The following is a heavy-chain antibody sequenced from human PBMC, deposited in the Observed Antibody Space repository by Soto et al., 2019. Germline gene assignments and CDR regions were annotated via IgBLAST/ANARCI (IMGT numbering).Heavy chain of an antibody. CDR3: VKDRYIDS. J-gene: IGHJ4*02. CDR2: ISSDGGTT. CDR1: GFTISSYA. Sequence: EVQLVESGGGLVQPGGSLRLSCSVSGFTISSYAMHWVRQAPGKGLVYVSSISSDGGTTYYPDSVKGRFTITRDNSRNTVYLQMSSLRADGTAIYYCVKDRYIDSWGQGTLVIVSS. V-gene: IGHV3-64D*06.